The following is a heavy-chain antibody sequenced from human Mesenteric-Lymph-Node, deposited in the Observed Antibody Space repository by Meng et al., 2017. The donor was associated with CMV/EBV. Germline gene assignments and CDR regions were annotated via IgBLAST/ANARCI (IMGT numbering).Heavy chain of an antibody. CDR3: ARGKNWFDP. CDR2: ISPYNGDT. V-gene: IGHV1-18*01. CDR1: GYTLTTYG. J-gene: IGHJ5*02. Sequence: KGSCKTSGYTLTTYGIGWVRQAPGQGLEWMGWISPYNGDTNNEQKFLGRVTMTADTSTSTAYMEVTSLRSDDTAVYYCARGKNWFDPWGQGTLVTVSS.